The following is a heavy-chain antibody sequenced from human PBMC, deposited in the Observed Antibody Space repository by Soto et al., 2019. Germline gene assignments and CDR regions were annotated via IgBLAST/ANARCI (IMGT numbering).Heavy chain of an antibody. CDR3: ARRWGTYFDF. V-gene: IGHV4-30-4*02. CDR2: IYYSGST. D-gene: IGHD7-27*01. CDR1: GRSISSGDYY. J-gene: IGHJ4*02. Sequence: SETLSLTCTVSGRSISSGDYYWSWIRQPPGKGLEWIGYIYYSGSTYYNPSLKSRVTISVDTSKNQFSLKLSSVTAADTAVYYCARRWGTYFDFWGKGTLVTVSS.